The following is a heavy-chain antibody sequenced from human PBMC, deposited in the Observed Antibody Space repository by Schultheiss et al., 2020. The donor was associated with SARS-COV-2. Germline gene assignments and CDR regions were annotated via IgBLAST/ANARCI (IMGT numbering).Heavy chain of an antibody. Sequence: SETLSLTCTVSGCSISSYYWSWIRQPAGKGLEWIGRIYTSGSTNYNPTLKSRVTMSVVTSKNQFSLKLGSVTGADTAVYYCAIWSLGVRVDCYFDLWGRGTLVTVSS. CDR1: GCSISSYY. V-gene: IGHV4-4*07. CDR2: IYTSGST. D-gene: IGHD3-10*01. CDR3: AIWSLGVRVDCYFDL. J-gene: IGHJ2*01.